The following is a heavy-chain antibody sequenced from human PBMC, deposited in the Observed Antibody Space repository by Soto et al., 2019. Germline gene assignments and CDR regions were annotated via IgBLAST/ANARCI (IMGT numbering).Heavy chain of an antibody. CDR3: ARGGYYGSGSYYRSPFDY. Sequence: ASVKVSCKVSGYTLTELSMHWVRQAPGKGLEWMGGFDPEDGETIYAQKFQGRVTITADKSTSTAYMELSSLRSEDTAVYYCARGGYYGSGSYYRSPFDYWGQGTLVTVSS. V-gene: IGHV1-24*01. J-gene: IGHJ4*02. CDR2: FDPEDGET. D-gene: IGHD3-10*01. CDR1: GYTLTELS.